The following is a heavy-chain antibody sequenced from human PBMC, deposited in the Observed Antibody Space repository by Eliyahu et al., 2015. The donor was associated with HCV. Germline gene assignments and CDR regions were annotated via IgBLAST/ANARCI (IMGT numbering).Heavy chain of an antibody. J-gene: IGHJ4*02. CDR1: GFTFXSYW. CDR2: IKQDGSEK. V-gene: IGHV3-7*01. D-gene: IGHD3-3*01. Sequence: EVQLVESGGGLVQPGGSLRLSCAASGFTFXSYWMSWVRQAPGKGLEWVANIKQDGSEKYYVDSVKGRFTISRDNAKNSLYLQMNSLRAEDTAVYYCARTPYDFWSGYHTNFDYWGQGTLVTVSS. CDR3: ARTPYDFWSGYHTNFDY.